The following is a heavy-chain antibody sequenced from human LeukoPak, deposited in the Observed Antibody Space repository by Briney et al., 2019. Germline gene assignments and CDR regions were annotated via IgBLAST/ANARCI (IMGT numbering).Heavy chain of an antibody. CDR1: GYSISSGYY. CDR2: IYHSGST. J-gene: IGHJ3*02. Sequence: PSETLSLTCTVSGYSISSGYYWGWIRQPPGKGLEWIGSIYHSGSTYYNPSLKSRVTISVDTSKNQFSLKLSSVTAADTAVYYCASGGYFYDGYSGYYSPHTFDIWGQGTLVTVSS. D-gene: IGHD5-12*01. V-gene: IGHV4-38-2*02. CDR3: ASGGYFYDGYSGYYSPHTFDI.